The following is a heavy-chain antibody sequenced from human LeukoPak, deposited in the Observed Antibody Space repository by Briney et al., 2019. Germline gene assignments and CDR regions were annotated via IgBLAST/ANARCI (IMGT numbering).Heavy chain of an antibody. CDR1: GFMFSDYW. J-gene: IGHJ4*02. Sequence: GGSLRLSCAASGFMFSDYWMTWVRQVPGTGLEWVANINRHGNEEHYVDSVKGRFTTSRDNAKNSLYLQLDSLRVEDTAVYYCARVGTWELQRVFDYWGQGTLVTVSS. V-gene: IGHV3-7*01. D-gene: IGHD1-1*01. CDR3: ARVGTWELQRVFDY. CDR2: INRHGNEE.